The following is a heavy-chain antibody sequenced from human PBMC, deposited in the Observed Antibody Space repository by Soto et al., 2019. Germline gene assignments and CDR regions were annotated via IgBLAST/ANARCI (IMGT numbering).Heavy chain of an antibody. D-gene: IGHD6-6*01. CDR3: AKDLRIAARLASHFDI. J-gene: IGHJ3*02. Sequence: GGSLRLSCAASGFTFSSYGMHWVRQAQGKGLEWVAVISYDGSNKYYADSVKGRFTISRDNSKNTLYLQMNSLRAEDTAVYYCAKDLRIAARLASHFDIWGQGTMVTVSS. CDR2: ISYDGSNK. V-gene: IGHV3-30*18. CDR1: GFTFSSYG.